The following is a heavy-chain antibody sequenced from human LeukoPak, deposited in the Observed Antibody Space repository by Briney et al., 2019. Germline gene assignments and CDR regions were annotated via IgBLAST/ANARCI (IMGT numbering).Heavy chain of an antibody. J-gene: IGHJ6*03. CDR2: IYYSGST. CDR1: GGSISRYY. V-gene: IGHV4-59*08. D-gene: IGHD1-1*01. Sequence: KPSETLSLTCTVPGGSISRYYWSWIRQPPGKGLEWIGYIYYSGSTNYNPSLKGRVTISVDTSKNQFSLKLSSVTAADTAVHYCARAGWNDLKGDYYYYMDVWGKGTTVTVSS. CDR3: ARAGWNDLKGDYYYYMDV.